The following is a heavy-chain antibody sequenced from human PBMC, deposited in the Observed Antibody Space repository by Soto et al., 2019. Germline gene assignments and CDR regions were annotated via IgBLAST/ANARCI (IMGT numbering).Heavy chain of an antibody. D-gene: IGHD1-26*01. CDR3: ASDTVGAGTPPTPYYFDY. Sequence: SLRLSCAASGFTFSSYAMSWVRQAPGKGLEWVSAISGSGGSTFYADSVKGRFTISRDNSKNTLYLQMNSLRAEDTAVYYCASDTVGAGTPPTPYYFDYWGQGTLVTVS. J-gene: IGHJ4*02. V-gene: IGHV3-23*01. CDR1: GFTFSSYA. CDR2: ISGSGGST.